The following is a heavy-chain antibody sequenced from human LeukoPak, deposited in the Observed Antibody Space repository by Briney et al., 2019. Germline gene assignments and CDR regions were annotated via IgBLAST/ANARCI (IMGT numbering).Heavy chain of an antibody. V-gene: IGHV4-59*08. Sequence: SETLSLTCTVSGGSISSYYWSWIRQPPGKGLEWIGYIYYSGSTNYNPSLKSRVTISVDTSKNQFSLKLSSVTAADTAVYYCAGNNDPFYGDGYYYYYGMDVWGQGTTVTVSS. CDR1: GGSISSYY. J-gene: IGHJ6*02. CDR3: AGNNDPFYGDGYYYYYGMDV. D-gene: IGHD4-17*01. CDR2: IYYSGST.